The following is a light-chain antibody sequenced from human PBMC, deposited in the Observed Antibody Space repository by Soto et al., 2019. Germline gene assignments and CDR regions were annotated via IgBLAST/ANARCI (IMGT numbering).Light chain of an antibody. V-gene: IGKV4-1*01. CDR2: WAS. Sequence: DIVMTQSPDSLAVSLGERATINCKSSQSVLYSSNNKNYLAWYQQKPGQPPKLLIYWASTRESGVPDRFSGSGSGTDFTLTISSLQAEDVAVYDCQQYYGTPLTFGQGTKLEIK. CDR1: QSVLYSSNNKNY. CDR3: QQYYGTPLT. J-gene: IGKJ2*01.